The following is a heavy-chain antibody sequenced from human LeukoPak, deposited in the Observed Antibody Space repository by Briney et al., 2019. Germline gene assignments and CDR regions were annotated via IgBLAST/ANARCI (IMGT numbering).Heavy chain of an antibody. CDR3: VRGTGTSFGYFDY. D-gene: IGHD1-14*01. J-gene: IGHJ4*02. V-gene: IGHV1-46*01. Sequence: ASVKVSSKASGYTFTSHYIHWVRQAPGQGLEWMGIINPNGGSTGYAQKFQGRVTLTRDTSTSTVYMELSSLRSEDTAVYYCVRGTGTSFGYFDYWGQGTLVTVSS. CDR1: GYTFTSHY. CDR2: INPNGGST.